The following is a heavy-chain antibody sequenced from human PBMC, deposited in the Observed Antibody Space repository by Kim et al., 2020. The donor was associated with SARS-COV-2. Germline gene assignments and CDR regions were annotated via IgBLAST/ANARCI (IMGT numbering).Heavy chain of an antibody. J-gene: IGHJ4*02. Sequence: ADSVKGRFTISRDNAKNSLYLQMNSLRAEDTAVYYCARDGGIAVAGTSDYWGQGTLVTVSS. CDR3: ARDGGIAVAGTSDY. V-gene: IGHV3-21*01. D-gene: IGHD6-19*01.